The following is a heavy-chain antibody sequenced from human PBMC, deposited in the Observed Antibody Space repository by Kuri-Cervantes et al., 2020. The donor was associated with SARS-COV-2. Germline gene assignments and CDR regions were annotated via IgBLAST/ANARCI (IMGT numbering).Heavy chain of an antibody. J-gene: IGHJ6*02. Sequence: LSLTCAASGFTFSSYGMHWVRQAPGKGLEWVAVIWYDGSKKYYADSVKGRFTISRDNSKNTPYLQMNNLRAEDTAVYYCAGGIAAAGTNYYYGMDVWGQGTTVTVSS. CDR3: AGGIAAAGTNYYYGMDV. D-gene: IGHD6-13*01. V-gene: IGHV3-33*01. CDR1: GFTFSSYG. CDR2: IWYDGSKK.